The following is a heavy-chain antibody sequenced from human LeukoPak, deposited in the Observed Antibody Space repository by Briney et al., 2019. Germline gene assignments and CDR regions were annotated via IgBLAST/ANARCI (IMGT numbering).Heavy chain of an antibody. V-gene: IGHV3-48*04. D-gene: IGHD2-2*01. CDR3: ARLPAYCSSTSCYYDY. J-gene: IGHJ4*02. CDR2: ISSASGSI. CDR1: GFTFSSYS. Sequence: HAGGSLRLSCAASGFTFSSYSMNWVRQAPGKGLEWVSYISSASGSIYYADSVKGRFTISRDNAKNSLFLQMNSLRAEDTAVYYCARLPAYCSSTSCYYDYWGQGTLVTVSS.